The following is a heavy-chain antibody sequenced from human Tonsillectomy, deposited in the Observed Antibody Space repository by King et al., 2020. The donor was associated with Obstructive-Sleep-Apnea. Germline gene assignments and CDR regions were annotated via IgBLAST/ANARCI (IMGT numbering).Heavy chain of an antibody. J-gene: IGHJ4*02. CDR2: INYGGTT. Sequence: VQLQQWGAGLLKPSETLSLTCAVYGGSFSGYYWSWIRQPPGKGLEWIGEINYGGTTDYNPSLKSRVTISVDTSKSQVSPKLGSVTAADTAVYYCARGDRISIFGVVTRYFFDFWGQGTLVAVSS. CDR3: ARGDRISIFGVVTRYFFDF. CDR1: GGSFSGYY. V-gene: IGHV4-34*01. D-gene: IGHD3-3*01.